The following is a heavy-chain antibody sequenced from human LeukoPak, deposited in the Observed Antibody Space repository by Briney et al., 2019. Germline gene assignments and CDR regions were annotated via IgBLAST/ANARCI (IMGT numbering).Heavy chain of an antibody. CDR3: ARTVVPAAILGDDAFDI. D-gene: IGHD2-2*02. Sequence: ASVTVSCKASGGTFSSYAISWVRQAPGQGLEWMGGIIPIFGTANYAQKFQGRVTITADESTSTAYMELSRLRSEDTAVYYCARTVVPAAILGDDAFDIWGQGTMVTVSS. CDR1: GGTFSSYA. CDR2: IIPIFGTA. J-gene: IGHJ3*02. V-gene: IGHV1-69*13.